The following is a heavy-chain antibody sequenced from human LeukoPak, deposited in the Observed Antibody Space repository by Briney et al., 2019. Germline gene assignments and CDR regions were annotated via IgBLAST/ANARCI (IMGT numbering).Heavy chain of an antibody. D-gene: IGHD3-22*01. J-gene: IGHJ4*02. Sequence: PGRSLRLSCVASGFIFSTYGMHWVRQALGKGLEWVAVVWYDESNDYYADSVKGRFTISRDNSKNTLYLQMNSLRAEDTAVYYCARGVGYYDSSGTIDYWGQGTLVTVSS. V-gene: IGHV3-33*01. CDR1: GFIFSTYG. CDR3: ARGVGYYDSSGTIDY. CDR2: VWYDESND.